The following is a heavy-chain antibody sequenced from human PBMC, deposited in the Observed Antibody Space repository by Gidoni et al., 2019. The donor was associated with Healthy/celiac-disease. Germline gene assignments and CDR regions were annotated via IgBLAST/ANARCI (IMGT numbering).Heavy chain of an antibody. CDR1: GGSISSSSYY. CDR2: IYHSGST. Sequence: QLQLQESGPGLVKPSETLSLTCTVSGGSISSSSYYWGWIRQPPGKGLEWIGSIYHSGSTYYNPSRKGRVTKSVETSKNQFSLKLSSVTTADTAVYYCARQRASKGRFLEALPWAFDIWGQGTMVTVSS. D-gene: IGHD3-3*01. V-gene: IGHV4-39*01. J-gene: IGHJ3*02. CDR3: ARQRASKGRFLEALPWAFDI.